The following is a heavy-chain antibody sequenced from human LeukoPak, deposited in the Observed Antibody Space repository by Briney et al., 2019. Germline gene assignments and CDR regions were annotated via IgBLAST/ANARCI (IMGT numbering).Heavy chain of an antibody. J-gene: IGHJ5*02. V-gene: IGHV3-30*18. CDR3: AKDGLTHDWFDP. D-gene: IGHD4-23*01. CDR2: ISYDGSNK. Sequence: GRSLRLSCAASGFTFSSYGMHWVRQAPGKGLEWVAVISYDGSNKYYADSVKGRFTISRDNSKNTLYLQMNSLRAEDTAVYYCAKDGLTHDWFDPWGRGTLVTVSS. CDR1: GFTFSSYG.